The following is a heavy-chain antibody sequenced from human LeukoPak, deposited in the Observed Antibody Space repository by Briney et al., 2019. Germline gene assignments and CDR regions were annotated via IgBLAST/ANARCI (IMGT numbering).Heavy chain of an antibody. Sequence: GGSLRLSCAASGFTFSSYSMNWVRQAPGKGLEWVSSISSSSSYIYYADSVKGRFTISRDNAKNSLYLQMNSLRAEDTAVYYCARGEEVARFDIWGQGTMVTVSS. V-gene: IGHV3-21*01. J-gene: IGHJ3*02. CDR2: ISSSSSYI. CDR1: GFTFSSYS. CDR3: ARGEEVARFDI. D-gene: IGHD2-15*01.